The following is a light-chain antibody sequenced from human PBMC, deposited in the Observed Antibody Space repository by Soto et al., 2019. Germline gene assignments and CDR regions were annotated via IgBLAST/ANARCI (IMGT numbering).Light chain of an antibody. CDR1: RSVSSY. Sequence: EIVLTQSPVTLSLSPGERATLSCRASRSVSSYLAWYQQRAGQAPRLLIYDVSKRATGIPARFSGSGSGTDFTLTIRSLEPEDFAVYYCQRRANWPPWTFDQGTKVEI. V-gene: IGKV3-11*01. CDR2: DVS. CDR3: QRRANWPPWT. J-gene: IGKJ1*01.